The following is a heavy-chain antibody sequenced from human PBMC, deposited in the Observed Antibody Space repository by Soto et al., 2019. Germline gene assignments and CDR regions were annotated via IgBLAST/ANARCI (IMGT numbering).Heavy chain of an antibody. CDR1: GGSISSYY. Sequence: SETLSLTCPVSGGSISSYYWSWIRQHPGKGLEWIGYIYYSGSTYYNPSLKSRVTISVDTSKNQFSLKLSSVTAADTAVYYCARRSHDYGDYGFDYWGQGALVTVSS. CDR3: ARRSHDYGDYGFDY. V-gene: IGHV4-59*06. J-gene: IGHJ4*02. CDR2: IYYSGST. D-gene: IGHD4-17*01.